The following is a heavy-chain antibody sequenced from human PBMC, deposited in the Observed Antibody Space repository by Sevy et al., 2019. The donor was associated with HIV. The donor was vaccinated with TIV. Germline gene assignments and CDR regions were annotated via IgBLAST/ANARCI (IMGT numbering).Heavy chain of an antibody. D-gene: IGHD1-1*01. J-gene: IGHJ4*02. CDR3: PREFTGRDLHLDY. CDR2: ISYDGTNK. V-gene: IGHV3-30-3*01. Sequence: GGSLRLSCVASGFAFSTHAMHWVRQAPDKGLEWVAVISYDGTNKNYADSVKDRFTISRDNSKNTLYLQMNSLRADDTAVYYCPREFTGRDLHLDYRGQGTLVTVSS. CDR1: GFAFSTHA.